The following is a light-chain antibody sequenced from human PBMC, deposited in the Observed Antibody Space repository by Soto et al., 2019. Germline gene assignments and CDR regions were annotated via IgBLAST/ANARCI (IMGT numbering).Light chain of an antibody. V-gene: IGKV2-29*01. J-gene: IGKJ5*01. Sequence: IVMTQNKISLSVTPGQPASISCKSSQSLLHSDGKTYFYWYLQTPGQPPQLLIYGASSRATGIPDRFSGSGSGTDFTLTISRLEPEDFAMYYCQQYGSSPPITFGQVRLLE. CDR3: QQYGSSPPIT. CDR1: QSLLHSDGKTY. CDR2: GAS.